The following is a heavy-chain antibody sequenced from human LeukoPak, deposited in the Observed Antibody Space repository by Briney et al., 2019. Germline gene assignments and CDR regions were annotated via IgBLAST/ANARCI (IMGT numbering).Heavy chain of an antibody. CDR1: GYTFTGYD. V-gene: IGHV1-8*03. Sequence: VASMKVSCKASGYTFTGYDINWVRQATGQGLEWMGWMNPNSGNTGYAQKFQGRVTITRNTSISTAYMELSSLRSEDTAVYYCARGNRWELLHSLDYWGQGTLVTVSS. CDR3: ARGNRWELLHSLDY. CDR2: MNPNSGNT. D-gene: IGHD3-10*01. J-gene: IGHJ4*02.